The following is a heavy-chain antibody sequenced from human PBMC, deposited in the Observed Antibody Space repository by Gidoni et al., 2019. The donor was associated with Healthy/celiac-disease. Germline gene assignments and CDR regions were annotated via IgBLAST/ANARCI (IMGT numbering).Heavy chain of an antibody. V-gene: IGHV1-69*01. CDR2: IIPIFGTA. J-gene: IGHJ6*03. Sequence: QVQLVQSGAEVKKPGSSVKVACKASGGTFSSYAISGVRQASGQGLEWMGGIIPIFGTATYALKSQGRVTITADESTSTAYMELSSLRSEDTAVYYCARSPREWLDTNNYYYYYYMDVWGKGTTVTVSS. CDR3: ARSPREWLDTNNYYYYYYMDV. CDR1: GGTFSSYA. D-gene: IGHD5-12*01.